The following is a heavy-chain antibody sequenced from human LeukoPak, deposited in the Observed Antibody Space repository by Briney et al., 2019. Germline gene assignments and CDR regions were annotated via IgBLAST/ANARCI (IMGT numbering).Heavy chain of an antibody. CDR3: ARGNARSWYFLY. V-gene: IGHV1-2*06. Sequence: VASVKVSCKASGYTFTGYYMHWVRQAPGQGLEWMGRINPNSGGTNYAQKFQGRVTMTRDTSISTAYMELSRLRSDDTAVYYCARGNARSWYFLYWGQGTLVTVSS. D-gene: IGHD6-13*01. CDR1: GYTFTGYY. CDR2: INPNSGGT. J-gene: IGHJ4*02.